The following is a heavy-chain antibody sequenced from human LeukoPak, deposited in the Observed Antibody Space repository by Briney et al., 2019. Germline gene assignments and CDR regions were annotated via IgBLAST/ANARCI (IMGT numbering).Heavy chain of an antibody. V-gene: IGHV4-34*01. CDR1: GGSFSDYY. Sequence: SETLSLTCAVYGGSFSDYYWNWIRQPPGKGLEWIGEINHSGSTNYNPSLKSRVTISVDTSKNQFSLKLGSVTAADTAVYYCARVVTKYYYDSSGSSVDPWGQGTLVTVSS. CDR3: ARVVTKYYYDSSGSSVDP. CDR2: INHSGST. J-gene: IGHJ5*02. D-gene: IGHD3-22*01.